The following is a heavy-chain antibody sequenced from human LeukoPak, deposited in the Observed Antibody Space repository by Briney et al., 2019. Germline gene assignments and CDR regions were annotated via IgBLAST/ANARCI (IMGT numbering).Heavy chain of an antibody. CDR3: ARARDGSYDY. V-gene: IGHV3-48*02. CDR1: GFTFSTNS. CDR2: ISSSSRTI. Sequence: PGGSLRLSCAASGFTFSTNSMNWVRQAPGKGLEWISYISSSSRTIHYADSVKGRFTISRDNAKNSLYLQMNSLRDEDTAVYYCARARDGSYDYWGQGTLVTVSS. J-gene: IGHJ4*02. D-gene: IGHD1-26*01.